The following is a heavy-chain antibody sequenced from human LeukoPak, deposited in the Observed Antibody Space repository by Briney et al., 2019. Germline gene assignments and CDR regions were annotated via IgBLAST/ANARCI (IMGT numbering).Heavy chain of an antibody. CDR2: INVDGASR. J-gene: IGHJ4*02. D-gene: IGHD6-13*01. CDR3: AKDTSSSWNYFDY. V-gene: IGHV3-43*02. Sequence: GSLRLSFAGSGFTFNDYAMHWVGHPPGKGLERVSLINVDGASRYYADAGKGRVTISRDNIKNSLYLQMNSLRTEDIALYYCAKDTSSSWNYFDYWGQGILVTVSS. CDR1: GFTFNDYA.